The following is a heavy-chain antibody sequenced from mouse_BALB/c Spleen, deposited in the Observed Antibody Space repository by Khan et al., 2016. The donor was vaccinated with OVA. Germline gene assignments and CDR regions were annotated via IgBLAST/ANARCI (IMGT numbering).Heavy chain of an antibody. CDR2: INPRSGYT. CDR1: GYTFTSNT. CDR3: ARRTTGYTMDY. J-gene: IGHJ4*01. V-gene: IGHV1-4*01. Sequence: QVQLQQPGAELARPGASVRMSCKASGYTFTSNTMHWVKKRPGQGLEWIGYINPRSGYTNFNQNFKDQATLTADKSSSTAYMQLSSLTSEDSAVYYCARRTTGYTMDYWGQGTSVTVSA. D-gene: IGHD2-14*01.